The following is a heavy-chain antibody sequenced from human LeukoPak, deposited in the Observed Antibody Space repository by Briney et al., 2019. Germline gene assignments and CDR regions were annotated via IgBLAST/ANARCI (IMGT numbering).Heavy chain of an antibody. Sequence: ASVKVSCKASGYTFTGYDINWVRQATGQGLEWMGWMNPNSGNTGYAQKFQGRVTITRNTSISTAYMELSSLRSEDTAVYYCARVLYDFWSGYYNWGQGTLVTVSS. CDR2: MNPNSGNT. J-gene: IGHJ4*02. CDR3: ARVLYDFWSGYYN. CDR1: GYTFTGYD. V-gene: IGHV1-8*03. D-gene: IGHD3-3*01.